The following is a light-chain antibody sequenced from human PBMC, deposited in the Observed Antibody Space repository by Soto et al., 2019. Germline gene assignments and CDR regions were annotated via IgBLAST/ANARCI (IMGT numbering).Light chain of an antibody. V-gene: IGKV1-5*03. CDR3: QQYTSYST. J-gene: IGKJ1*01. Sequence: DIQMTQSPSTLSASVGDRVTITCRASQSINSWLAWYQQKPGRAPKLLIYKASSLESGVPSRFSGSGSGTEFTLTISSLQPHDFATYYCQQYTSYSTFGQGTKVEIK. CDR2: KAS. CDR1: QSINSW.